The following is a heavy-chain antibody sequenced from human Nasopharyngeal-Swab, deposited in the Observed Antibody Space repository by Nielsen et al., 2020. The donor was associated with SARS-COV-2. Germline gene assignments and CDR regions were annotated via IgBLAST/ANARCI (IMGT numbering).Heavy chain of an antibody. CDR2: ISYDGSNK. D-gene: IGHD2-15*01. J-gene: IGHJ6*02. V-gene: IGHV3-30-3*01. CDR1: GFTFSSYA. Sequence: GGSLRLSCAASGFTFSSYAMHWVRQAPGKGLEWVALISYDGSNKYYADSVKGRFTISRDNSKNTLYLQMNSLRAEDTAVYYCARAVGSGMDGWGQGTTGTGSS. CDR3: ARAVGSGMDG.